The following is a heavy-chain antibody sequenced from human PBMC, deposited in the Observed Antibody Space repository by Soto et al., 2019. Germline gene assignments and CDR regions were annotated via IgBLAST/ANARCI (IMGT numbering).Heavy chain of an antibody. CDR2: INWNGGST. V-gene: IGHV3-20*01. J-gene: IGHJ4*02. Sequence: GGSLRLSCAASGFTFDDYGMSWVRQAPGKGLEWVSGINWNGGSTGYADSVKGRFTISRDNAKNSLYLQMNSLRAEDTALYHCARDSGITMVRGVDPWFDYWGQGTLVTVSS. D-gene: IGHD3-10*01. CDR3: ARDSGITMVRGVDPWFDY. CDR1: GFTFDDYG.